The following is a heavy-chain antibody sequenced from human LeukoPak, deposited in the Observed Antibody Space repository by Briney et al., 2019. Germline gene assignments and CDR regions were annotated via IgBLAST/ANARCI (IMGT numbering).Heavy chain of an antibody. CDR1: GYTFTSNY. CDR3: ARDGGGYYYYYGMDV. J-gene: IGHJ6*02. CDR2: INPSGGST. D-gene: IGHD4-23*01. V-gene: IGHV1-46*01. Sequence: ASVNVSCKASGYTFTSNYMHWVRQAPGQGLEWMGIINPSGGSTRYGQKFQGRVTMTRDSSTSTFYMELSSLRSEDTAVYYCARDGGGYYYYYGMDVWGRGTTVTVSS.